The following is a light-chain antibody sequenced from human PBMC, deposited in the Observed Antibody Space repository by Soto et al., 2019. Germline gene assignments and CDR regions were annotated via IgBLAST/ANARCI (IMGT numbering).Light chain of an antibody. V-gene: IGKV1-27*01. CDR1: RAISNY. Sequence: DIQMTQSPSSLSASVGDRVTITCRASRAISNYLAWYQQRPGKAPKLLIYAASTLQSGVPSRFSGSGSGTDFTLTISGLQPDDFAIYFCQKYNSAPWTFGQGTKVDIK. CDR3: QKYNSAPWT. J-gene: IGKJ1*01. CDR2: AAS.